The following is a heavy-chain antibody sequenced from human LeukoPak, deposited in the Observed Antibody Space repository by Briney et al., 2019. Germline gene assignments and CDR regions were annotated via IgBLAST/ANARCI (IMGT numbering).Heavy chain of an antibody. J-gene: IGHJ4*02. D-gene: IGHD5-12*01. Sequence: GGSLRLSCAASGFTVSSNYMSWVRQAPGKGLEWVSVIYSGGSTYYADSVKGRFTISRDNSKNTLYLQMNSLRAEDTAVYYCVRDGGVSGYDLLDYWGQGTLVTVSS. CDR2: IYSGGST. V-gene: IGHV3-53*01. CDR3: VRDGGVSGYDLLDY. CDR1: GFTVSSNY.